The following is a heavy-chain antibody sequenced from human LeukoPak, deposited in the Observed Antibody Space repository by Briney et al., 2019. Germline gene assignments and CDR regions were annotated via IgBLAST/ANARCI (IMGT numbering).Heavy chain of an antibody. Sequence: SETLSLTCTVSGGSISSYYWSWIRQPPGKGLGWIGYIYYSGSTNYNPSLKSRVTISVDTSKNQFSLKLSSVTAADTAVYYCARVVSGSYPYYYYYGMDVWGQGTTVTVSS. V-gene: IGHV4-59*01. J-gene: IGHJ6*02. CDR3: ARVVSGSYPYYYYYGMDV. D-gene: IGHD1-26*01. CDR2: IYYSGST. CDR1: GGSISSYY.